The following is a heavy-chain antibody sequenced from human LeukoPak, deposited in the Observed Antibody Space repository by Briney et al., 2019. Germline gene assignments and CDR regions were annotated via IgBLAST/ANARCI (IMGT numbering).Heavy chain of an antibody. D-gene: IGHD6-6*01. CDR3: ARLPTDSSSDHY. J-gene: IGHJ4*02. Sequence: SETLSLTCTVSGGSIRGSYWSWIRQPPGKGLEWIGYIYYSGTTNYNPSLKSRVTISVDTSKNQFSLKLSSVTAADTAVYYCARLPTDSSSDHYWGQGTLVTVSS. V-gene: IGHV4-59*08. CDR2: IYYSGTT. CDR1: GGSIRGSY.